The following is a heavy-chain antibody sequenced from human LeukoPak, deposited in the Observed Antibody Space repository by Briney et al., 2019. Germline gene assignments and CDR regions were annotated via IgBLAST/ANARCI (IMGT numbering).Heavy chain of an antibody. J-gene: IGHJ4*02. V-gene: IGHV4-34*01. CDR1: GGSFSGYY. CDR2: INHSGST. CDR3: ARVGGGGYPPDY. Sequence: SETLSLTCTVYGGSFSGYYWSWIRQPPGKGLEWIGEINHSGSTNYNPSLKSRVTISVDTSKNQFSLKLSSVTAADTAVYYCARVGGGGYPPDYWGQGTLVTVSS. D-gene: IGHD5-24*01.